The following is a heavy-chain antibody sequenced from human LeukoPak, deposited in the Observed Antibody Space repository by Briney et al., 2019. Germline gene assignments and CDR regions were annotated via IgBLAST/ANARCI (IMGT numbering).Heavy chain of an antibody. CDR3: ARGSMVRGVIIRTNKSYYFDY. D-gene: IGHD3-10*01. CDR2: IYYSGST. CDR1: GGSISSYY. Sequence: PSETLSLTCTVSGGSISSYYWSWIRQPPGKGLEWIGYIYYSGSTNYNPSLKSRVTISVDTSKNQFSLKLSSVTAADTAVYYCARGSMVRGVIIRTNKSYYFDYWGQGTLVTVSS. J-gene: IGHJ4*02. V-gene: IGHV4-59*01.